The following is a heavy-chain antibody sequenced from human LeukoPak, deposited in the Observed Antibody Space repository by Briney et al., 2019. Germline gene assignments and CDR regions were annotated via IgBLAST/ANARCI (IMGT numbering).Heavy chain of an antibody. Sequence: SETLSLTCAVYGGSFSGYYWSWIRQPPGKGLEWIGYIFYTGDSNHNPSFKSRVSISLDTSKDQISLKLSSVTAADTAVYYCARHRFASPLDSWGQGTLVTVSS. CDR1: GGSFSGYY. CDR2: IFYTGDS. J-gene: IGHJ4*02. CDR3: ARHRFASPLDS. D-gene: IGHD2-21*01. V-gene: IGHV4-59*08.